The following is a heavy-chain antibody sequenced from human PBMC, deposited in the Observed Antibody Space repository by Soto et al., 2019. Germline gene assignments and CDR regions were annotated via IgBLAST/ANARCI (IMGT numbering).Heavy chain of an antibody. CDR1: GFTFSSYG. D-gene: IGHD6-13*01. V-gene: IGHV3-30*18. CDR3: AKDYMPQWQQLVQGTYYYYGMDV. Sequence: QVQLVESGGGVVQPGRSLRLSCAASGFTFSSYGMHWVRQAPGKGLEWVAVISYDGSNKYYADSVKGRITISRDNSKNTLYLQMNSLRAEDTAVYYCAKDYMPQWQQLVQGTYYYYGMDVWGQGTTVTVSS. J-gene: IGHJ6*02. CDR2: ISYDGSNK.